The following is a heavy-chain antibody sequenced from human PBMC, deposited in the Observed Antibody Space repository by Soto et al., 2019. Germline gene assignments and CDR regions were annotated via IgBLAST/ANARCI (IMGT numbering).Heavy chain of an antibody. V-gene: IGHV4-34*01. Sequence: PSETLSLTCAVYGESFSGYYWSWIRQSPGKGLEWIGEINYSGSTNHNPSLKSRVTISVDTSKNQFSLKLNSVTAADTAVYYCARVVGSWPHNWFDPWGQGSLVTVSS. CDR3: ARVVGSWPHNWFDP. CDR1: GESFSGYY. D-gene: IGHD6-13*01. CDR2: INYSGST. J-gene: IGHJ5*02.